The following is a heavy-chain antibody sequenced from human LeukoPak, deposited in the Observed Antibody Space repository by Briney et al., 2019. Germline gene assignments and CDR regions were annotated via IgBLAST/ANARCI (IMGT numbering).Heavy chain of an antibody. D-gene: IGHD1-26*01. V-gene: IGHV3-15*01. CDR1: GFTFSNAW. CDR3: TTGGNYFAY. J-gene: IGHJ4*02. CDR2: IKSKTDGGTT. Sequence: GGSLRLSCAASGFTFSNAWMTWIRQAPGKGLEWVGRIKSKTDGGTTDYAAPVKGRFTISRDDSKTTLYLQMNSPKTEDTALYYCTTGGNYFAYWAQGTLVTVSS.